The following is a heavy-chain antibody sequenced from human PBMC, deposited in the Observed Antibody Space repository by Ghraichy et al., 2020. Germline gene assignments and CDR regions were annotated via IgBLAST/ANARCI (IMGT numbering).Heavy chain of an antibody. CDR3: ARHHWRGNDAFDI. CDR2: IFYSGNV. CDR1: GGSISSNDDY. V-gene: IGHV4-39*01. Sequence: SKTLSLTCTVSGGSISSNDDYWGWIRQPPGKGLEWVGSIFYSGNVYYNPSLKSRVTISVDTSKNQFSLNLSSVTAADTAVYYCARHHWRGNDAFDIWGQGTLVTVSS. D-gene: IGHD3-16*01. J-gene: IGHJ3*02.